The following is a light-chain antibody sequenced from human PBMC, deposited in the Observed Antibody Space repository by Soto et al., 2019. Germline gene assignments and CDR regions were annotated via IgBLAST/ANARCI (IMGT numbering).Light chain of an antibody. CDR3: LQHSSFPYT. CDR2: GAS. J-gene: IGKJ2*01. V-gene: IGKV1-17*03. CDR1: QDITNF. Sequence: DIQMTQSPSAVSASVGDRVTITCRASQDITNFLAWFQQKPGKVPERLIFGASSLQSGVPSRFSGSGSGTEFTLTISCLQPEDFATYSCLQHSSFPYTFGQGTRMEI.